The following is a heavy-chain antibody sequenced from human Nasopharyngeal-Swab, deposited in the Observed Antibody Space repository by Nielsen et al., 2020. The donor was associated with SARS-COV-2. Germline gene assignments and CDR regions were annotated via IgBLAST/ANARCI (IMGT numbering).Heavy chain of an antibody. Sequence: GESLKISCAASGFTFSDYYMSWIRQAPGKGLEWVSYISSSGSTIYYAGSVKGRFTISRDNAKDSLYLQMNSLRAEDTAVYYCARDRAIFGVETVGYWGQGTLVTVSS. CDR1: GFTFSDYY. V-gene: IGHV3-11*01. CDR2: ISSSGSTI. J-gene: IGHJ4*02. D-gene: IGHD3-3*01. CDR3: ARDRAIFGVETVGY.